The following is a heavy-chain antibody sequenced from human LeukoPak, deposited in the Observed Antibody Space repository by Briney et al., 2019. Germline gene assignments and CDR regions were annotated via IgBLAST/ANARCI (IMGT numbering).Heavy chain of an antibody. D-gene: IGHD3-10*01. Sequence: SETLSLTCAVYGGSFSGYYWSWIRQPPGKGLEWIGEINHSGSTNYNPSLKSRVTISVDTSKNQFSLKLSSVTAADTAVYYCARDERYYGSGKSFVVFDYWGQGTLVTVPS. CDR1: GGSFSGYY. J-gene: IGHJ4*02. CDR3: ARDERYYGSGKSFVVFDY. CDR2: INHSGST. V-gene: IGHV4-34*01.